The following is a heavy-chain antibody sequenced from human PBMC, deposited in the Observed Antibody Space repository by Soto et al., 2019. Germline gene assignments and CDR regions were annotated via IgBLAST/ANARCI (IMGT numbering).Heavy chain of an antibody. CDR2: IYYSGST. V-gene: IGHV4-59*01. Sequence: SETLSLTSSVLGGYISSYYWSWIRQPRGKGLEWIGYIYYSGSTNYNPSLKSRVPISRDTAKNQFSLKLSSVTAADTAVFYCARSYSSGWYYFDYWGQGTLVTVSS. CDR3: ARSYSSGWYYFDY. D-gene: IGHD6-19*01. CDR1: GGYISSYY. J-gene: IGHJ4*02.